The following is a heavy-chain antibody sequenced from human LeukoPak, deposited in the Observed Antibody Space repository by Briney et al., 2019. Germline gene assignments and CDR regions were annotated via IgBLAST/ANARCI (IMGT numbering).Heavy chain of an antibody. Sequence: SETLSLTCTVSGDSINSNNYYWSWIRQPAGKGLEWIGRIYSSGRTNYNPSLKSRVTISVDTSKNQFSLKLSSVTAADTAVYYCARYDILTGYYPGAFDIWGQGTMVTVSS. CDR1: GDSINSNNYY. V-gene: IGHV4-61*02. J-gene: IGHJ3*02. CDR3: ARYDILTGYYPGAFDI. D-gene: IGHD3-9*01. CDR2: IYSSGRT.